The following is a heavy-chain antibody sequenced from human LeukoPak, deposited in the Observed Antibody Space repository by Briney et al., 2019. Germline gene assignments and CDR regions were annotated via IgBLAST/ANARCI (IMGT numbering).Heavy chain of an antibody. CDR3: ARDLVDSSGSHLNWFDP. CDR1: GGTFSSYA. V-gene: IGHV1-69*05. D-gene: IGHD3-22*01. Sequence: SVKVSCKASGGTFSSYAISWVRQAPGQGLEWMGGIIPIFGTANYAQKFQGRVTITTDESTSTACMELSSLRSEDTAVYYCARDLVDSSGSHLNWFDPWGQGTLVTVSS. J-gene: IGHJ5*02. CDR2: IIPIFGTA.